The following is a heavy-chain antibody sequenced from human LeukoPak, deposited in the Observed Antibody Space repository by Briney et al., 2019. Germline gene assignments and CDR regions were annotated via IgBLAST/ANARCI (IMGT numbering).Heavy chain of an antibody. Sequence: GASVKVSCKASGGTFNSYAITWVRQAPGQGLEWMGGIIPIFGTANYAQKFQGRVTITADESTSTAYMELSSLRSEDTAVYYCARVATMIVVVIEYYFDYWGQGTLVTVSS. D-gene: IGHD3-22*01. CDR1: GGTFNSYA. CDR2: IIPIFGTA. CDR3: ARVATMIVVVIEYYFDY. V-gene: IGHV1-69*13. J-gene: IGHJ4*02.